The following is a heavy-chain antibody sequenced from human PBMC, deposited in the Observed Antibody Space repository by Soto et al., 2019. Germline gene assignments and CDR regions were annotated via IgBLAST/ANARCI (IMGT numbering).Heavy chain of an antibody. Sequence: ASVKVSCKASGGTFSSYAISWVRQAPGQGLEWMGGINPNSGGANYAQKFQGWVTMTRDTSISTAYMELSRLRSDDTAVYYCARDLPLTIVGATGDYYYGMDVWGQGTTVTVSS. CDR2: INPNSGGA. D-gene: IGHD1-26*01. J-gene: IGHJ6*02. CDR1: GGTFSSYA. CDR3: ARDLPLTIVGATGDYYYGMDV. V-gene: IGHV1-2*04.